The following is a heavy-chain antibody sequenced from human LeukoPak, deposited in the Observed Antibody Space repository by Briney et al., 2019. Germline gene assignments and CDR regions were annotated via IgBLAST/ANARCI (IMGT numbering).Heavy chain of an antibody. CDR3: ARARLTDYVWGRRTFDI. Sequence: KPGGSLRLSCAASGFTFSDYYMSWIRQAPGKGLEWVSYISSSGSTIYYADSVKGRFTISRDNAKKSLYLQMNSLRAEDTAVYYCARARLTDYVWGRRTFDIWGQGTMVTISS. J-gene: IGHJ3*02. D-gene: IGHD3-16*01. CDR1: GFTFSDYY. V-gene: IGHV3-11*04. CDR2: ISSSGSTI.